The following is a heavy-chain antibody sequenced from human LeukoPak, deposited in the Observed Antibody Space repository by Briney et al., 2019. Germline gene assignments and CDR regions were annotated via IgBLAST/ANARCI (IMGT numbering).Heavy chain of an antibody. J-gene: IGHJ4*02. CDR3: AKNPRLEGWIYFDS. V-gene: IGHV3-23*01. D-gene: IGHD1-1*01. Sequence: HPVGSLRLSCAASGFTFSSYSMSWVRQAPGKGLEWVSSISGSGGRIDYADSVKGRFTISRDNSKNTLSLQMNSLTAEDTAVYYCAKNPRLEGWIYFDSWGQGILVTVSS. CDR2: ISGSGGRI. CDR1: GFTFSSYS.